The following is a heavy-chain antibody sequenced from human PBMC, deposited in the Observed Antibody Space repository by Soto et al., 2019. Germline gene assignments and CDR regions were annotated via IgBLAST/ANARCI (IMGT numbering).Heavy chain of an antibody. CDR3: ARSVAMSRIFDI. CDR2: IYCSGST. J-gene: IGHJ3*02. CDR1: GGSISSGGYY. Sequence: QVQLQESGPGLVKPSQTLSLTCTVSGGSISSGGYYWSWIRQHPGKGLEWIGYIYCSGSTYYNTSLKSRVTISVDTSKNQFSLKLSSVTAADTAVYYCARSVAMSRIFDIWGQGTMVTVSS. V-gene: IGHV4-31*03. D-gene: IGHD5-12*01.